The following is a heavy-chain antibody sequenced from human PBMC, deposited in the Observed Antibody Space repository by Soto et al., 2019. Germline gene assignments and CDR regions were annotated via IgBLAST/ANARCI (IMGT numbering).Heavy chain of an antibody. J-gene: IGHJ6*03. D-gene: IGHD2-15*01. CDR1: GGSISSYY. CDR2: IYYSGST. V-gene: IGHV4-59*08. CDR3: ARHYCSGGSCYDRRPYYYYYMDV. Sequence: SETLSLTCTVSGGSISSYYWSWIRQPPGKGLEWIGYIYYSGSTNYNPSLKSRVTISVDTSKNHFSLKLSSVTAADTAVYYCARHYCSGGSCYDRRPYYYYYMDVWGKGTTVTVSS.